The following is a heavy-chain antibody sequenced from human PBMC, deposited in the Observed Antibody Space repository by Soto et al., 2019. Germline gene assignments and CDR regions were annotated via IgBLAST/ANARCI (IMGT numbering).Heavy chain of an antibody. D-gene: IGHD1-26*01. CDR1: GLNSNNYA. CDR3: AKVSLGAATITDYSYYGLDV. V-gene: IGHV3-23*01. Sequence: EVQLLESGGGLVQPGGSLRLSCAASGLNSNNYAMTWVRQAPGKGLEWVSAISGSGGATYSSDSVKGRFTISRDNSKNTLYLQMNPLRAEDTAIYYCAKVSLGAATITDYSYYGLDVWGQGTTVTVSS. J-gene: IGHJ6*02. CDR2: ISGSGGAT.